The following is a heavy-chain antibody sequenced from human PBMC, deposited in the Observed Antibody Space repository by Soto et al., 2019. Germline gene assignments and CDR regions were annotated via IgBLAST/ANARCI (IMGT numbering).Heavy chain of an antibody. CDR3: ARGSRFGP. V-gene: IGHV4-31*03. CDR2: IYYTGST. D-gene: IGHD1-26*01. CDR1: GASITTAYY. J-gene: IGHJ5*02. Sequence: PSETLSLTCTVSGASITTAYYWTWVRQHPVKGLEWIGHIYYTGSTYYNPSLKSRLNISLDTSKNQFSLRLESVTAADTAIYFCARGSRFGPWGQGTLVTVSS.